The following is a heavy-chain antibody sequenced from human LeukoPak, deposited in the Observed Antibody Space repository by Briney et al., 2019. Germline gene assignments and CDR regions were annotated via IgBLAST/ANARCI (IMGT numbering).Heavy chain of an antibody. CDR3: AREPLAVAGYDAFDI. CDR2: INHSGST. D-gene: IGHD6-19*01. V-gene: IGHV4-39*07. CDR1: GDSISSSSYY. Sequence: SETLSLTCTVSGDSISSSSYYWSWIRQPPGKGLEWIGEINHSGSTNYNPSLKSRVTISVDTSKNQFSLKLSSVTAADTAVYYCAREPLAVAGYDAFDIWGQGTMVTVSS. J-gene: IGHJ3*02.